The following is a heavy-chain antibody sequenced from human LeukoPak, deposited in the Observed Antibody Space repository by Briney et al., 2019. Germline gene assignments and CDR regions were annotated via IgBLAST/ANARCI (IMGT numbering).Heavy chain of an antibody. CDR2: INTNTGNP. CDR3: ARISGDFGHLGDP. CDR1: GYTFTDYG. D-gene: IGHD3-16*01. Sequence: ASVKVSCKASGYTFTDYGINWVRQAPGQGLEWMGWINTNTGNPTYAQGFTGRFVFSLDTSVSTAFLQISSLKAEDTAVYYCARISGDFGHLGDPWGQGTLVTVSS. J-gene: IGHJ5*02. V-gene: IGHV7-4-1*02.